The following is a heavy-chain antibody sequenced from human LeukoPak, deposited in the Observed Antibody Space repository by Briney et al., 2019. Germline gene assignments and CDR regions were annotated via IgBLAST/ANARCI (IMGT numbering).Heavy chain of an antibody. J-gene: IGHJ5*02. D-gene: IGHD2-2*01. Sequence: PSETLSLTCAVSGGSISSGSYYWSWIRQPAGKGLEWIGRIYSTGSTNYSPSLKSRVTMSVDTSKNQFSLKLSSVTAADTAVYYCARVWGLGYCSSTSCYGLDPWGQGTLVTVSS. CDR2: IYSTGST. CDR3: ARVWGLGYCSSTSCYGLDP. CDR1: GGSISSGSYY. V-gene: IGHV4-61*02.